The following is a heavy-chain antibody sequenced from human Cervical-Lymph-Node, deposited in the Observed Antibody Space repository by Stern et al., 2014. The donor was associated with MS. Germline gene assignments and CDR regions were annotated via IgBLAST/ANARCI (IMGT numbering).Heavy chain of an antibody. Sequence: QVQLGQSGAAVKKPGASVKVSCPPSGYTFTSYGITWVRQAPGKGLEWMGLISAYNGNTNYAQTLQGRFTMPTDTSTNTAYLELRSLRSDDTAVYYCAKARGSAGMDVWGQGTTVTVSS. CDR3: AKARGSAGMDV. D-gene: IGHD5-12*01. CDR2: ISAYNGNT. V-gene: IGHV1-18*01. J-gene: IGHJ6*02. CDR1: GYTFTSYG.